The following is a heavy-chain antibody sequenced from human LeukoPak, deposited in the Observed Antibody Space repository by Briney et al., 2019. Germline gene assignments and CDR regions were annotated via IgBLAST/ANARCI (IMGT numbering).Heavy chain of an antibody. J-gene: IGHJ4*02. V-gene: IGHV3-48*03. CDR3: ARGGYDFWSGYPLDY. CDR2: ISSSGSTI. CDR1: GLTFSSYA. D-gene: IGHD3-3*01. Sequence: GRSLRLSCAASGLTFSSYAMNWVRQAPGKGLEWVSYISSSGSTIYYADSVKGRFAISRDNAKNSLYLQMNSLRAEDTAVYYCARGGYDFWSGYPLDYWGQGTLVTVSS.